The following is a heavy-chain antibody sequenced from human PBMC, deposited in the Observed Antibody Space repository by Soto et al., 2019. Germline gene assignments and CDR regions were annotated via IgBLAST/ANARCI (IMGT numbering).Heavy chain of an antibody. V-gene: IGHV1-2*04. CDR2: INPNSGGT. D-gene: IGHD6-13*01. CDR1: GYTFTGYY. J-gene: IGHJ5*02. CDR3: ARDRYSSSWYNWFDP. Sequence: ASVKVSCKASGYTFTGYYMHLVRQAPGQGLEWMGWINPNSGGTNYAQKFQGWVTMTRDTSISTAYMELSRLRSDDTAVYYCARDRYSSSWYNWFDPWGQGTLVTVSS.